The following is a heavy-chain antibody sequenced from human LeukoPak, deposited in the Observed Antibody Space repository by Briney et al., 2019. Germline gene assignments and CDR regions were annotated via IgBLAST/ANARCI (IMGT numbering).Heavy chain of an antibody. CDR1: GFTFDDYA. D-gene: IGHD6-19*01. J-gene: IGHJ4*02. V-gene: IGHV3-9*01. CDR2: ISWNSGSI. CDR3: AKDSSGWRSYFDY. Sequence: GGSLRLSCAASGFTFDDYAMHWGRQAPGKGLEWVSGISWNSGSIGYADSVKGRFTFSRDNAKNSLYLQMNSLRAEDTALYYCAKDSSGWRSYFDYWGQGTLVTVSS.